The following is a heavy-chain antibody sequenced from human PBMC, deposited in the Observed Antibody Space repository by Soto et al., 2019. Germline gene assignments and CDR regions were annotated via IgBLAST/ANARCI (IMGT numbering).Heavy chain of an antibody. Sequence: PSETLSLTCTVSGGSISSSSYYWGWIRQPPGKGLEWIGSIYYSGSTYYNPSLKSRVTISVDTSKNQFSLKLSSVTAADTAVYYCARHLGYSRKIWYYYGMDVWGQGTTVTVSS. CDR1: GGSISSSSYY. J-gene: IGHJ6*02. CDR3: ARHLGYSRKIWYYYGMDV. D-gene: IGHD5-18*01. V-gene: IGHV4-39*01. CDR2: IYYSGST.